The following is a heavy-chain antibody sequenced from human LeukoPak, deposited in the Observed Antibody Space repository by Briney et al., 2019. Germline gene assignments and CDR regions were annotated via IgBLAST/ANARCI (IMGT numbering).Heavy chain of an antibody. D-gene: IGHD5-12*01. V-gene: IGHV1-18*01. J-gene: IGHJ4*02. CDR1: GYPFTTYG. CDR3: ARLPVFSGYDPGY. Sequence: ASVKVSCKASGYPFTTYGLSWVRQAPGQGLEWMGWISPHNGNTKYAQKLQGRVTMTTDTSTSTAYMELRSLTSDDTAVYYCARLPVFSGYDPGYWGQGTLVTVSS. CDR2: ISPHNGNT.